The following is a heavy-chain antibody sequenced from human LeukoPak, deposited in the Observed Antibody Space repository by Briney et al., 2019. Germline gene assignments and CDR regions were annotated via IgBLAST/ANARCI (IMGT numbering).Heavy chain of an antibody. J-gene: IGHJ4*02. CDR3: ARCQPAIAAAD. CDR1: GGSFSGYY. D-gene: IGHD6-13*01. CDR2: INHSGST. Sequence: PSETLSLTCAVYGGSFSGYYWSWVRQPPGKGLEWIGDINHSGSTNYNPSLKSRVTISVDTSKNQFSLKLTSVTAADTAVYYCARCQPAIAAADWGQGTLVTVSS. V-gene: IGHV4-34*01.